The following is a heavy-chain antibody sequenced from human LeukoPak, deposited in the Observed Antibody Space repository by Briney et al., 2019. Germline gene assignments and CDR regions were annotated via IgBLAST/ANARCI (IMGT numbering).Heavy chain of an antibody. J-gene: IGHJ4*02. CDR2: INGDGSST. Sequence: GGSLRLSCAASGFSLRSFWMHWVRQAPGKGLVWVSRINGDGSSTSYADSVKGRFTISRDNAKNTLYLQMDTLRAEDTAVYYCARDGGYDRPGIDYWGQGTLVTVSS. CDR3: ARDGGYDRPGIDY. CDR1: GFSLRSFW. V-gene: IGHV3-74*01. D-gene: IGHD5-12*01.